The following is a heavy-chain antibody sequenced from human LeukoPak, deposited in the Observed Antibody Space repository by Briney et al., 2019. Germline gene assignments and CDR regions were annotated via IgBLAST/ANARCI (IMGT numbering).Heavy chain of an antibody. CDR3: VRHDGRGGATMGAFDS. J-gene: IGHJ5*01. D-gene: IGHD5-12*01. V-gene: IGHV4-39*01. CDR2: VYYGRTT. Sequence: PSETLSLTCTVSAGSFISSSHHWGWIRQSPGKGLEWIGIVYYGRTTYYNPSLDGRVTISLDTSANHFSLQLNSVTAADTAVYYCVRHDGRGGATMGAFDSWGQGSLVTVSS. CDR1: AGSFISSSHH.